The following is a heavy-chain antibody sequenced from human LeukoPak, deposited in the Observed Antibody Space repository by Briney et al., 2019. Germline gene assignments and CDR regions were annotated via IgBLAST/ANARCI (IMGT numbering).Heavy chain of an antibody. D-gene: IGHD2-2*01. CDR1: GYTFTSYG. CDR2: IIPIFGTA. J-gene: IGHJ4*02. CDR3: ARESLGYCSSTSCYPFDY. Sequence: SVKVSCKASGYTFTSYGISWVRQAPGQGLEWMGGIIPIFGTANYAQKFQGRVTITADESTSTAYMELSSLRSEDTAVYYCARESLGYCSSTSCYPFDYWGQGTLVTVSS. V-gene: IGHV1-69*13.